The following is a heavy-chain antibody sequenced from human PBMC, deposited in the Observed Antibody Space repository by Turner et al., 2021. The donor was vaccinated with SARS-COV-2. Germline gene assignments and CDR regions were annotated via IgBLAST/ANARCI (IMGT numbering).Heavy chain of an antibody. D-gene: IGHD4-4*01. J-gene: IGHJ4*02. CDR2: TSYDGSNK. CDR1: GVTFSSYG. Sequence: QVQLVESRGAVVQPGTPLLLPCAACGVTFSSYGMHWVRQAPGKGLEWVAVTSYDGSNKYYADSVKGRFTIARDNSKNTLYLQMNSLRAEDTAVYYCAKQQGLYSNPMYYFDYWGQGTLVTVSS. V-gene: IGHV3-30*18. CDR3: AKQQGLYSNPMYYFDY.